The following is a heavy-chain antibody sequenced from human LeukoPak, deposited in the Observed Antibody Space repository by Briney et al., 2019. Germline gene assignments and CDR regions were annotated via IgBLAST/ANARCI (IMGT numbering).Heavy chain of an antibody. CDR2: INHSGST. CDR3: ATRPYGILEWTKGKYFDY. D-gene: IGHD3-3*01. J-gene: IGHJ4*02. V-gene: IGHV4-34*01. CDR1: SGSFSGYY. Sequence: KPSETLSLTCAVYSGSFSGYYWSWIRQPPGKGLEWIGEINHSGSTNYNPSLKSRVTISVGTSKNQFSLKLSSVTAADTAVYYCATRPYGILEWTKGKYFDYWGQGTLVTVSS.